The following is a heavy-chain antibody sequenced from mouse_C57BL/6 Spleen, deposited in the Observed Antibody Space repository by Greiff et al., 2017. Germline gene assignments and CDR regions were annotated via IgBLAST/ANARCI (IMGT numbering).Heavy chain of an antibody. CDR1: GFSLTSYG. CDR3: AKGGVGYDYDGYFDV. CDR2: IWRGGST. J-gene: IGHJ1*03. Sequence: VQLQQSGPGLVQPSQCLSITCTVSGFSLTSYGVHWVRQSPGKGLEWLGVIWRGGSTDYNAAFMSRLSITKDNSKSQVFFKMNSLQADDTAIYYCAKGGVGYDYDGYFDVWGTGTTVTVSS. V-gene: IGHV2-5*01. D-gene: IGHD2-4*01.